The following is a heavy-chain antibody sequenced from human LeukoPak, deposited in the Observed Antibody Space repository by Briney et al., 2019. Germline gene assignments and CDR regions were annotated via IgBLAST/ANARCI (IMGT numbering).Heavy chain of an antibody. D-gene: IGHD6-13*01. V-gene: IGHV3-7*03. CDR3: AKDRAGGTIVDY. CDR1: GFTFSHYY. J-gene: IGHJ4*02. Sequence: PGGSLRLSCVASGFTFSHYYMSWVRQAPGQGLEWVAHTNQDGSVEFHVDSVKGRFTISRDNAKNSLYLQMNSLRAEDTAVYYCAKDRAGGTIVDYWGQGTLVTVSS. CDR2: TNQDGSVE.